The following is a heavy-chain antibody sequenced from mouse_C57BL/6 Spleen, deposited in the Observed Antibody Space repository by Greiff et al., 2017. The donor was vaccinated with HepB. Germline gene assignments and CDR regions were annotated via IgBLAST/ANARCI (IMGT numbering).Heavy chain of an antibody. CDR2: ISYDGSN. J-gene: IGHJ1*03. Sequence: EVKLMESGPGLVKPSQSLSLTCSVTGYSITSGYYWNWIRQFPGNQLEWMGYISYDGSNNYNPSLKNRISITHDTSKNQFFLKLNSVTTEDTATYYCARDREIYDVYWYFDVWGTGTTVTVSS. V-gene: IGHV3-6*01. CDR3: ARDREIYDVYWYFDV. CDR1: GYSITSGYY. D-gene: IGHD2-3*01.